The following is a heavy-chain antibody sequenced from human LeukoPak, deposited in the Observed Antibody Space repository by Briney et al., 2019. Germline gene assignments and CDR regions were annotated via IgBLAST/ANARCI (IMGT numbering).Heavy chain of an antibody. CDR3: ASHGGIDI. V-gene: IGHV3-30-3*01. CDR1: GFTFSSYA. J-gene: IGHJ3*02. D-gene: IGHD3-3*01. CDR2: ISYDGSNK. Sequence: GGSLRLSCAASGFTFSSYAMHWVRQAPGKGLEWVAVISYDGSNKYYADSVKGRFTISRDNSKNTLYLQMNSLRAEDTAVYYCASHGGIDIWGQGTMVTVSS.